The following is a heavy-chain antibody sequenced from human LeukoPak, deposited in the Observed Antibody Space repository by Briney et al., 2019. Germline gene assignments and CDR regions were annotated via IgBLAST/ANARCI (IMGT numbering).Heavy chain of an antibody. CDR3: VRGHGGY. CDR1: GGSVSSSIYH. CDR2: TYNGGST. J-gene: IGHJ4*02. Sequence: SETLSLTCTVSGGSVSSSIYHWFWIRQPPGKGLEWIGFTYNGGSTYYNPSLKSRVTISVDMAKNQFSLKVMSATAADTAVYYCVRGHGGYWGQGTLVTVSS. V-gene: IGHV4-61*01.